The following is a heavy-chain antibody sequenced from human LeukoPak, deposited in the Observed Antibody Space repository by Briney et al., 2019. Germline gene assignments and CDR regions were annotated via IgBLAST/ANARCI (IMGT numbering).Heavy chain of an antibody. D-gene: IGHD3-22*01. Sequence: PSETLSLTCAVYGGSLSGYYWSWIRQPPGKGLEWLGEINHSGSTYYNPSLKSRITISVDTSKNKFSLKMSSVTAEDTAVYYCARVDDSSGYFHWGQGTLVTVSS. V-gene: IGHV4-34*01. CDR1: GGSLSGYY. CDR2: INHSGST. CDR3: ARVDDSSGYFH. J-gene: IGHJ4*02.